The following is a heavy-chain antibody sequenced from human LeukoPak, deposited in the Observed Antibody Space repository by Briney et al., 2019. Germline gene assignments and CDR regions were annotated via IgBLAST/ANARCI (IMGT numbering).Heavy chain of an antibody. V-gene: IGHV4-61*02. D-gene: IGHD3-10*01. Sequence: SSETLSLTCTVSGGSISSGNYYWSWIRQPAGKGLEWIGRIYTSGSTNYNPSLKSRVTISVDKSKNQFSLKLSSVTAADTAVYYCARSGNFDGSGSYFPFDYWGQGTLVTVSS. J-gene: IGHJ4*02. CDR3: ARSGNFDGSGSYFPFDY. CDR1: GGSISSGNYY. CDR2: IYTSGST.